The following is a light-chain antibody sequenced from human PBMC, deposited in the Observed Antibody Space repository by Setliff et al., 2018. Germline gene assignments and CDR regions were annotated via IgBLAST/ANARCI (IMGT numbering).Light chain of an antibody. J-gene: IGLJ1*01. V-gene: IGLV2-14*03. CDR1: SSDIGGYNY. CDR3: ASYTATSTPLYV. CDR2: DVI. Sequence: QSALTQPASVSGSPGQPITISCTGTSSDIGGYNYVSWYQQHPGKAPKLMIYDVINRPSGISHRFSGSKSGNTASLTISGLQPEDEADYYCASYTATSTPLYVFGTGTKV.